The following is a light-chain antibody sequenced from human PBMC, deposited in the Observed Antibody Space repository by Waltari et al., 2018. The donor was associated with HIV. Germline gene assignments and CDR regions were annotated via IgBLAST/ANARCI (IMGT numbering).Light chain of an antibody. J-gene: IGLJ2*01. V-gene: IGLV1-40*01. CDR3: QSYDSSLSGVI. Sequence: QSVLTQPPSVSAAPGQRVTISCTGSSSNIGAGYDVHWYQHLPGTAPKLLIYDNNNRPSGVPYRFSGSKSGTSASLAITGLQAEDEADYYCQSYDSSLSGVIFGGGTKLTVL. CDR1: SSNIGAGYD. CDR2: DNN.